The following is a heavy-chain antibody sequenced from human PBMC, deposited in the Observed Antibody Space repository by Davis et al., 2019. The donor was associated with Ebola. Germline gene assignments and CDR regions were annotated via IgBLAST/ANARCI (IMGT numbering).Heavy chain of an antibody. Sequence: GGSLRLSCAASGFTFSIYGMHWISHAPGKGLEWFAFISYDGSKTFYADSVKGRFTISRDNCKSTMYLHMSSLRSEDTSVFYCAKENTSGWPGRHGMDVWGQGTTVTVSS. D-gene: IGHD3-22*01. V-gene: IGHV3-30*18. CDR2: ISYDGSKT. CDR3: AKENTSGWPGRHGMDV. CDR1: GFTFSIYG. J-gene: IGHJ6*02.